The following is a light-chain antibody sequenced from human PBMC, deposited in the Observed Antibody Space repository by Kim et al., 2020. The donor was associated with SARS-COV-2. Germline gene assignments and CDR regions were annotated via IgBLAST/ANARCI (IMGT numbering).Light chain of an antibody. J-gene: IGLJ2*01. CDR1: VLAKKY. Sequence: SYELTQPSSVSVSPGQTARITCSGDVLAKKYARWFQQKPGQAPVLVIYKDSERPSGIPERFSGSSSGTTVTLTISGAQVEEEADYYCYSAADNNVVFGGGTQLTVL. CDR2: KDS. CDR3: YSAADNNVV. V-gene: IGLV3-27*01.